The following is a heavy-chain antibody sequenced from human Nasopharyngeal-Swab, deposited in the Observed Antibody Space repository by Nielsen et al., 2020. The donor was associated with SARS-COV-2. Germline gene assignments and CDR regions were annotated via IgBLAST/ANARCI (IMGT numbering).Heavy chain of an antibody. CDR2: NTHSGST. D-gene: IGHD2/OR15-2a*01. CDR1: GGSFNDFY. Sequence: SETLSLTCAVYGGSFNDFYWSWLRQPPGERPEWIGENTHSGSTNYNPSLRSRSTISVDTSKNQFSLTLSSVTAADTAVYYRARGSHVTYTFDVWGQGTTVTVSS. V-gene: IGHV4-34*01. CDR3: ARGSHVTYTFDV. J-gene: IGHJ6*02.